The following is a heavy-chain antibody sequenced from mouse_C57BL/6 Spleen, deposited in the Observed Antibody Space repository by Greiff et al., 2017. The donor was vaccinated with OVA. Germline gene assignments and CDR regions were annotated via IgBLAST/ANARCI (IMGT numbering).Heavy chain of an antibody. CDR2: IDPANGNT. D-gene: IGHD1-1*01. V-gene: IGHV14-3*01. CDR3: ARSDYYGSFDFDY. CDR1: GFNIKNTY. J-gene: IGHJ2*01. Sequence: VQLQQSVAELVRPGASVKLSCTASGFNIKNTYMHWVKQRPEQGLEWIGRIDPANGNTKYAPKFQGKATITADTSSNTAYLQLSSLTSEDTAIXYCARSDYYGSFDFDYWGQGTTLTVSS.